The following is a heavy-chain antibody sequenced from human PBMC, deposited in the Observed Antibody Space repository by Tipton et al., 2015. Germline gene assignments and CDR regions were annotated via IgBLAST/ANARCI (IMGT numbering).Heavy chain of an antibody. J-gene: IGHJ5*02. CDR1: GLTFARYA. CDR3: ARDPHTVVRGVDWFDL. CDR2: ISGSGGRT. D-gene: IGHD3-10*01. V-gene: IGHV3-23*01. Sequence: SLRLSCAASGLTFARYAMSWVRQAPGKGLEWVSAISGSGGRTYYTDSVKGRFTISRDNSKNTVFLQMSNLRAEDTAAYYCARDPHTVVRGVDWFDLWGQGTLVTVSS.